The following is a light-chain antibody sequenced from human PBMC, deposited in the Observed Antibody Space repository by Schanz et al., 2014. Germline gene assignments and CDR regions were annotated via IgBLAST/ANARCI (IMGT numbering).Light chain of an antibody. CDR3: CSYTSSSTLEV. Sequence: QSALTQPASVSGSPGQSITISCTGDSSDVGSYNLVSWNNLVSCYQHHPGKAPESMIYEGAKWPSGVSSKSDNTASLTISGLQTEDEPDYYCCSYTSSSTLEVFGGGTKVTVL. J-gene: IGLJ2*01. CDR2: EGA. CDR1: SSDVGSYNL. V-gene: IGLV2-14*02.